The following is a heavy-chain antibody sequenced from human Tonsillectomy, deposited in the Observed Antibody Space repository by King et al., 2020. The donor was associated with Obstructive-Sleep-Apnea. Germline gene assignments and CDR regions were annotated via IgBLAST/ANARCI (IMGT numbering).Heavy chain of an antibody. CDR1: GFTFSSYW. CDR2: IKQDGSEK. J-gene: IGHJ6*02. Sequence: VQLVESGGGLVQPGGSLRLSCAASGFTFSSYWMSWVRQAPGKGLEWVANIKQDGSEKYYVDSVKGRFTISRDNAKNSLYLQMNSLRVEDTAVYYCARANDYGGNSLLGYSAMDVWGQGTTVTVSS. D-gene: IGHD4-23*01. CDR3: ARANDYGGNSLLGYSAMDV. V-gene: IGHV3-7*01.